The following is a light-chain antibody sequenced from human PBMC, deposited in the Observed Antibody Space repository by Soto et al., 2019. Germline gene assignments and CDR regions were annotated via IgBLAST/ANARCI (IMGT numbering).Light chain of an antibody. Sequence: EIVLTQSPGTLSLSPGERATLSCRASQNVRDSYLAWYQQKPGQAPSLLLYDTSTRATGVPDRFSGSGSGTDFALTISSLQPEDFATYYCQQSYRTPHTFGPGTKLETK. V-gene: IGKV3D-20*02. CDR2: DTS. J-gene: IGKJ2*01. CDR3: QQSYRTPHT. CDR1: QNVRDSY.